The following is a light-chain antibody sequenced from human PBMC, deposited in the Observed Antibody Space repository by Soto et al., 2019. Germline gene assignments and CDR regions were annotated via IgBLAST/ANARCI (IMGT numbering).Light chain of an antibody. CDR2: GAS. CDR3: QQSGSSPGT. J-gene: IGKJ2*01. V-gene: IGKV3-20*01. CDR1: QSISSY. Sequence: EIVLTQSPGTLSLSPGERATLSCRASQSISSYLAWYQQKPGQAPRLLIYGASSRATGIPDRFSGSGSGTDFSLTITRLEPADFVVYYCQQSGSSPGTFGQGTKLEIK.